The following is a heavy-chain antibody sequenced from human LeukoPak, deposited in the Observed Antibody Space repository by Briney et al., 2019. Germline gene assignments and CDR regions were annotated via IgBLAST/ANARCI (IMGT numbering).Heavy chain of an antibody. Sequence: PSETLSLTCTVSGGSISSSSYYWGWIRQPPGKGLEWIGSIYYSGSTYYNPSLKSRVTISVDTSKNQLSLKLSSVTAADSAMYYCARESDLSNYDRTDYWGQGTLVTVSS. J-gene: IGHJ4*02. V-gene: IGHV4-39*02. CDR1: GGSISSSSYY. CDR3: ARESDLSNYDRTDY. CDR2: IYYSGST. D-gene: IGHD4/OR15-4a*01.